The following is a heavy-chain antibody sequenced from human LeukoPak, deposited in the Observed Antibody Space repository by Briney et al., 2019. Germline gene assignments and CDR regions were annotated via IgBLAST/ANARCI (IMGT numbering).Heavy chain of an antibody. V-gene: IGHV3-21*01. CDR1: GFTFSSYS. CDR2: ISSSSSYI. D-gene: IGHD4-17*01. J-gene: IGHJ4*02. CDR3: ATTPLAYGDYVFEY. Sequence: GGSLRLSWASSGFTFSSYSINWVRQAPGKGLEWVSSISSSSSYIYYADSVKGRFTISRDNAKNSLYLQMNSLRAEDTAVYYCATTPLAYGDYVFEYWGQGTLVTVSS.